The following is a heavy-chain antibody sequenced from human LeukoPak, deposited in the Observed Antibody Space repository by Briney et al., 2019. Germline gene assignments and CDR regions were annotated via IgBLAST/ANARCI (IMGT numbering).Heavy chain of an antibody. J-gene: IGHJ6*03. CDR2: MNPNSGNT. V-gene: IGHV1-8*01. Sequence: GASVKASCKASGYTFTSYDINWVRQATGQGLEWMGWMNPNSGNTGYAQKFQGRVTMTRNTSISTAYMELSSLRSEDTAVYYCARGVSAWLVLYYYYYMDVWGKGTTVTISS. CDR3: ARGVSAWLVLYYYYYMDV. D-gene: IGHD3-9*01. CDR1: GYTFTSYD.